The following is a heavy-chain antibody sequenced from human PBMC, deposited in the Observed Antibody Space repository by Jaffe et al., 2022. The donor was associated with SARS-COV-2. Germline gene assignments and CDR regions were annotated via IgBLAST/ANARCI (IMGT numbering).Heavy chain of an antibody. CDR2: IYTSGST. Sequence: QVQLQESGPGLVKPSQTLSLTCTVSGDSMNSGNYYWNWIRQPAGKGLEWIGRIYTSGSTNYNPSLKSRITISVDTSKNQFSLKLSSVTAADTAVYYCAREGYDLWSGYFSGGRFDPWGQGTLVTVSS. D-gene: IGHD3-3*01. CDR3: AREGYDLWSGYFSGGRFDP. CDR1: GDSMNSGNYY. J-gene: IGHJ5*02. V-gene: IGHV4-61*02.